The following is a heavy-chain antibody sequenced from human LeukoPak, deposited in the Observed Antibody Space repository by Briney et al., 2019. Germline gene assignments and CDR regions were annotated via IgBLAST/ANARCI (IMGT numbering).Heavy chain of an antibody. CDR2: ISSSSSYI. CDR3: ARVIAAAGIDY. V-gene: IGHV3-21*01. J-gene: IGHJ4*02. CDR1: GFTFSGYS. D-gene: IGHD6-13*01. Sequence: GGSLRLSCAASGFTFSGYSMNWVRQAPGKGLEWVSSISSSSSYIYYADSVKGRFTISRDNAKNSLYLQMNSLRAEDTAVYYCARVIAAAGIDYWGQGTLVTVSS.